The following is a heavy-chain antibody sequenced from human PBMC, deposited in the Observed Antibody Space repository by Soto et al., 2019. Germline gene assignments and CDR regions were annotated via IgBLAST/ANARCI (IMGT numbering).Heavy chain of an antibody. CDR3: ARDQVGATGDY. V-gene: IGHV1-18*01. Sequence: GASVKVSCKASGYTLTSYGISWVRQAPGQGLEWMGWISAYNGNRNYAQKVQGRVTMTTDTSTNTAYMEVRSLRSDDTAVYYCARDQVGATGDYWGQGTLVTVSS. D-gene: IGHD1-26*01. J-gene: IGHJ4*02. CDR1: GYTLTSYG. CDR2: ISAYNGNR.